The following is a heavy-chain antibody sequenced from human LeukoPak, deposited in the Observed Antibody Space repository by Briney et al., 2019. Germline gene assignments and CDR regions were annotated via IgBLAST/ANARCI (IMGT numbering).Heavy chain of an antibody. CDR1: GFTFSTYA. V-gene: IGHV3-23*01. Sequence: PGGSLRLSCAASGFTFSTYAMSWVRQAPGKGLEWVSAISGSGGSTYYADSVKGRFTISRDNSKNTLDLQMNSLRSEDTAMYYCARSGGTGRDYYSGMDVWGQGTTVTVSS. CDR2: ISGSGGST. D-gene: IGHD1-7*01. CDR3: ARSGGTGRDYYSGMDV. J-gene: IGHJ6*02.